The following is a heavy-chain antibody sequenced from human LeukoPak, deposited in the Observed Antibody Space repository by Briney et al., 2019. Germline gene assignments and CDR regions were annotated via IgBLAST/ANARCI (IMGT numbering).Heavy chain of an antibody. Sequence: SETLSLTCAVSGGSISSGGYSWSWIRQPPGKGMEWIAYIYYTGNTYFNPSLKSRVTISVDTSKNQFSLKLSSVTAADTAVYYCARGGGGWYVDYWGQGILVTVSS. J-gene: IGHJ4*02. V-gene: IGHV4-30-4*07. D-gene: IGHD2-15*01. CDR3: ARGGGGWYVDY. CDR2: IYYTGNT. CDR1: GGSISSGGYS.